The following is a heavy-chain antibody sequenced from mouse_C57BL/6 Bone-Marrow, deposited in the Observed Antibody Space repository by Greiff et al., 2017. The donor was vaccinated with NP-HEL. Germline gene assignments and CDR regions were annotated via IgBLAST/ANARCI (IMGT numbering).Heavy chain of an antibody. J-gene: IGHJ4*01. CDR3: AKNYYGSRRALMDY. CDR1: GFSLTSYG. Sequence: QVQLKQSGPGLVQPSPSLSITCTVSGFSLTSYGVHWVRQSPGKGLEWLGVIWRGGSTDYNAAFMSRLSITKDNSKSQVFFKMNSLQADDTAIYYCAKNYYGSRRALMDYWGQGTSVTVSS. CDR2: IWRGGST. D-gene: IGHD1-1*01. V-gene: IGHV2-5*01.